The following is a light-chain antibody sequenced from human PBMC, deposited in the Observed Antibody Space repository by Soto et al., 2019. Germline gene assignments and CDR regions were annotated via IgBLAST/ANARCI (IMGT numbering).Light chain of an antibody. V-gene: IGKV1-39*01. J-gene: IGKJ1*01. CDR3: QQTYTFPWT. Sequence: DIQMTQSPSSLSASVGDRVTITCRASQSINNYLSWFQHKPGEAPKLLIYTASSLQGGVPLRFSGAGSRTDFSLTISGLQPEDSATYYCQQTYTFPWTFGQGTRVDIK. CDR1: QSINNY. CDR2: TAS.